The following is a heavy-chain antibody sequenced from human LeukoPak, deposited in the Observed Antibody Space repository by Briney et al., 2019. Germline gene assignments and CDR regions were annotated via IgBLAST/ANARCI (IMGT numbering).Heavy chain of an antibody. Sequence: KPGGSLRLSCAASGFTFSSFAMNWVRQAPGKGLEWVSSISSSSSYIYYADSVKGRFTISRDNAKNSLYLQMNSLRAEDTAVYYCARDSGSSSWYPYYFDYWGQGTLVTVSS. J-gene: IGHJ4*02. CDR2: ISSSSSYI. D-gene: IGHD6-13*01. V-gene: IGHV3-21*01. CDR1: GFTFSSFA. CDR3: ARDSGSSSWYPYYFDY.